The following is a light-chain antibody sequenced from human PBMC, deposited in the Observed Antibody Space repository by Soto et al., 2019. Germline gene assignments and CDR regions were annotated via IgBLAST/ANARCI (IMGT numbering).Light chain of an antibody. CDR2: GAS. CDR1: QSVSSD. CDR3: QQYNNWPRT. J-gene: IGKJ1*01. V-gene: IGKV3-15*01. Sequence: ELVMTQSPATLSVSPGARATLSCRASQSVSSDLAWYHQKPGQAPRLLIYGASTRATGIPARFSGSGSGTEFTLTIYCLKSEDGAVDYCQQYNNWPRTFCQGTKVDNK.